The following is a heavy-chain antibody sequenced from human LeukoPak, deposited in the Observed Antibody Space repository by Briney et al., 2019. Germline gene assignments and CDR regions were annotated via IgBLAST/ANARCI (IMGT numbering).Heavy chain of an antibody. CDR3: ARVSGPMGGIDY. CDR2: INPNSGGT. Sequence: ASVKVSCKASGYTFTGYYMHWVRQAPGQGLEWMGWINPNSGGTNYAQKFQGRVTMTRDTSISTAYMELSRLRSDDTAVYYCARVSGPMGGIDYWGQGTLVTVSS. V-gene: IGHV1-2*02. J-gene: IGHJ4*02. CDR1: GYTFTGYY. D-gene: IGHD2-15*01.